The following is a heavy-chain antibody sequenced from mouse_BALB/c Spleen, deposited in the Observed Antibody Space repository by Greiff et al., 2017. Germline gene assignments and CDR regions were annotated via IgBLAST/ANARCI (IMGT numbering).Heavy chain of an antibody. Sequence: VQLQQSGPGLVKPSQSLSLTCTVTGYSITSDYAWNWIRQFPGNKLEWMGYISYSGSTSYNPSLKSRISITRDTSKNQFFLQLNSVTTEDTATYYCARRTTTVAGYYYAMDYWGQGTSVTVSS. V-gene: IGHV3-2*02. D-gene: IGHD1-1*01. J-gene: IGHJ4*01. CDR2: ISYSGST. CDR1: GYSITSDYA. CDR3: ARRTTTVAGYYYAMDY.